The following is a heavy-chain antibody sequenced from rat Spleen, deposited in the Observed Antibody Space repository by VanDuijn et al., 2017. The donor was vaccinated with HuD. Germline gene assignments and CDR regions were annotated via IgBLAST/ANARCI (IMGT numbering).Heavy chain of an antibody. D-gene: IGHD1-2*01. CDR2: ITNTGGST. J-gene: IGHJ4*01. Sequence: EVQLVEYDGGLVQPGRSLKLSCVASGFTFNNYWMTWIRQAPGKGLEWVASITNTGGSTYYPDSVKGRFSISRDNAKSTLYLQMDSLRSEDTATYYCARWRYSRPLDVMDAWGQGASVTVSS. V-gene: IGHV5-31*01. CDR1: GFTFNNYW. CDR3: ARWRYSRPLDVMDA.